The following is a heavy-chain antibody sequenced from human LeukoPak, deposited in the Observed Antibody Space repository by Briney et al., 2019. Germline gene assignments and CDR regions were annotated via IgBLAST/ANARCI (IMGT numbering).Heavy chain of an antibody. V-gene: IGHV5-10-1*01. CDR3: ARHSDGSGTFYNVGGMDV. J-gene: IGHJ6*02. D-gene: IGHD3-10*01. CDR2: IDPRDSYS. Sequence: GESLRISCKGSGYSFTTYWIGWVRQMPGKGLEWMGRIDPRDSYSNYSPAFQGHVTISVDKSISTAYLQWSSLKASDTAMYYCARHSDGSGTFYNVGGMDVWGQGTTVTVSS. CDR1: GYSFTTYW.